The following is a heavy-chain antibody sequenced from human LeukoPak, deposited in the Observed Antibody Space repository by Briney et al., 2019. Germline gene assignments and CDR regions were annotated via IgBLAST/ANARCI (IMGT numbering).Heavy chain of an antibody. CDR1: GFTFNSYS. CDR3: ARGAYYYDSSGYYD. V-gene: IGHV3-21*01. D-gene: IGHD3-22*01. J-gene: IGHJ4*02. CDR2: ISSSSSYI. Sequence: GGSLRLSCAASGFTFNSYSMNWVRQAPGKGLEWVSSISSSSSYIYYADSVKGRFTISRDNAKNSLYLQMNSLRAEDTAVYYCARGAYYYDSSGYYDWGQGTLVTVSS.